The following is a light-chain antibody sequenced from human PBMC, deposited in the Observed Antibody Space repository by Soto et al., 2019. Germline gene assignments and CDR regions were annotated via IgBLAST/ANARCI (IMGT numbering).Light chain of an antibody. Sequence: DIVMTQSPLSLPVTPGEPASISCRSSQSLLHSDGYIYLDWYLQRPGQSPQLLICLGSNRASGVPDRFSGSGPGTHFTLTISRVEAEDFGVYYCMQALQTPWTFGQGTRVEVK. CDR1: QSLLHSDGYIY. CDR2: LGS. CDR3: MQALQTPWT. V-gene: IGKV2-28*01. J-gene: IGKJ1*01.